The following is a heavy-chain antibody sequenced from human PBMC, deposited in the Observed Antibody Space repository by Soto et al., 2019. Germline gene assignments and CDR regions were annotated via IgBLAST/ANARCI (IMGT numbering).Heavy chain of an antibody. CDR2: ISYDGSNK. V-gene: IGHV3-30-3*01. CDR3: ARDGSSGYYSLGYVDY. Sequence: QVQLVESGGGVVQRGRSLRLSCAASGFTFSSYAMHWVRQAPGKGLEWVAVISYDGSNKYYADSVKGRFTISRDNSKNTLYLQMNSLRAEDTAVYYCARDGSSGYYSLGYVDYWGQGTLVTVSS. J-gene: IGHJ4*02. CDR1: GFTFSSYA. D-gene: IGHD3-22*01.